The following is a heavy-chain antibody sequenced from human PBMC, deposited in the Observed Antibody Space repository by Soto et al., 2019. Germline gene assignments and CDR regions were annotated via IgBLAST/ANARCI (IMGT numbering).Heavy chain of an antibody. CDR3: ARELSALGTIDY. Sequence: ASVKVSCKTSGYTFNIYGISWVRQAPGQGFEWMGWISPYNGNKRYAQNLQDRVTMTTDTSTSTAYMELRGLRSDDTALYYCARELSALGTIDYWGQGTLVTVSS. V-gene: IGHV1-18*01. J-gene: IGHJ4*02. CDR1: GYTFNIYG. D-gene: IGHD1-7*01. CDR2: ISPYNGNK.